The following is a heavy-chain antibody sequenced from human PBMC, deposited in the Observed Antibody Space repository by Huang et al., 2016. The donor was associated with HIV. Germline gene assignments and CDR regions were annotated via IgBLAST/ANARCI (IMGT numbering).Heavy chain of an antibody. CDR3: ARDIAIFGEPLDS. Sequence: QPRLQESGPGLVKPSETLSLTCTVSGVSVTRSPWYWVWVRQSPGQGLEWSASINYDGSTYYKSSLKSRLTTSLYTSKNQFSLKLTSVTAADTAVYFCARDIAIFGEPLDSWGQGTAVTVSS. V-gene: IGHV4-39*01. CDR1: GVSVTRSPWY. J-gene: IGHJ4*02. D-gene: IGHD3-3*01. CDR2: INYDGST.